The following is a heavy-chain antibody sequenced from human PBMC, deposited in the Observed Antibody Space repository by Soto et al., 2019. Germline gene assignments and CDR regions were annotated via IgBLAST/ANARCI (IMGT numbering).Heavy chain of an antibody. CDR3: ARDRAGEQRSRYSSGWYNWFDP. CDR1: GDSVSSNSAA. Sequence: SQTLSLTCAISGDSVSSNSAAWNWIRQSPSRGLEWLGRTYYRSKWYNDYAVSVKSRITTNPDTSKNQFSLQLNSVTPEDTAVYYCARDRAGEQRSRYSSGWYNWFDPWGQGTLVTVSS. J-gene: IGHJ5*02. CDR2: TYYRSKWYN. V-gene: IGHV6-1*01. D-gene: IGHD6-19*01.